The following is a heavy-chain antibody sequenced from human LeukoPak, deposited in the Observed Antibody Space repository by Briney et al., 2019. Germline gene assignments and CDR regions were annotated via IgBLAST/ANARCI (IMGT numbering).Heavy chain of an antibody. CDR3: ARGDFDC. CDR2: VKQDGSGE. V-gene: IGHV3-7*03. Sequence: GGSLRLSCAASGFTLTNCWMSWVRQAPGKGLEWVAHVKQDGSGEYYVDSVKGRFTISRDSAKNSLYPQMNSLRAEDTAVYYCARGDFDCWGQGTLVTVSS. CDR1: GFTLTNCW. J-gene: IGHJ4*02.